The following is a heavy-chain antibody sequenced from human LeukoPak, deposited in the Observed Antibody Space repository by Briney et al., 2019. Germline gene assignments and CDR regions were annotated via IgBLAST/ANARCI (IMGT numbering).Heavy chain of an antibody. V-gene: IGHV3-20*04. D-gene: IGHD6-19*01. CDR3: ARDAAIAVAGQDYYYYYYMDV. Sequence: GGSLRLSCAASGFTFDDYGMSWVRQAPGKGLEWVSGINWNGGSTGYADSVKGRFTISRDNAKNSLYLQMNSLRAEDTALYYCARDAAIAVAGQDYYYYYYMDVWGKGTTVTVSS. J-gene: IGHJ6*03. CDR1: GFTFDDYG. CDR2: INWNGGST.